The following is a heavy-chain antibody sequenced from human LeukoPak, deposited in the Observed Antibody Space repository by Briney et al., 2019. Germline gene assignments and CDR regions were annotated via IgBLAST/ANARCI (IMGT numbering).Heavy chain of an antibody. CDR3: AGGEYSYVYYFDY. J-gene: IGHJ4*02. Sequence: GGSLRLSCAASGFTFSSYSMSWVRLAPGRGLEWVSGIRGSGGSIYNVDSVKGRFTISRDNSKNTLYLEMNSLRAEDTAVYYCAGGEYSYVYYFDYWGQGTLVSVSS. V-gene: IGHV3-23*01. CDR1: GFTFSSYS. D-gene: IGHD5-18*01. CDR2: IRGSGGSI.